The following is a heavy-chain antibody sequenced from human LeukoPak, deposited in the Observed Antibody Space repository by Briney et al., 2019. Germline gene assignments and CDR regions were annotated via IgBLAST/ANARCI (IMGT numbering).Heavy chain of an antibody. CDR2: IYYSGST. D-gene: IGHD3-22*01. J-gene: IGHJ6*02. Sequence: PSETLSLTCTGSGGSISSYYWSWLRQPPGKGLEWIGYIYYSGSTNYNPSLKSRVTISVDTSKNQFSLKLSSVTAADTAVYYCARGGSSGYRTFYYYYGMDVWGQGTTVTVSS. V-gene: IGHV4-59*01. CDR1: GGSISSYY. CDR3: ARGGSSGYRTFYYYYGMDV.